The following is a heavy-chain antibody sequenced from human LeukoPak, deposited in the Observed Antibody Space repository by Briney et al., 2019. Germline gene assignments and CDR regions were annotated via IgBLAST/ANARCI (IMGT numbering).Heavy chain of an antibody. Sequence: RPGGSLRLSCAASGFTFSSYAMSWVRQAPGKGLEWVSSISSNSAYIYYADSVKGRFTISRDNAKNSLYLQMNSLRVEDTAVYYCARLSPAVGLVFDFWGQGTLVAVSS. CDR2: ISSNSAYI. V-gene: IGHV3-21*01. CDR3: ARLSPAVGLVFDF. CDR1: GFTFSSYA. D-gene: IGHD6-13*01. J-gene: IGHJ4*02.